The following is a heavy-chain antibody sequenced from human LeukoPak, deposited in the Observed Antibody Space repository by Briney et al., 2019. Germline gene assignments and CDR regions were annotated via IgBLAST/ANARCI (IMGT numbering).Heavy chain of an antibody. D-gene: IGHD6-13*01. J-gene: IGHJ4*02. CDR2: INPSGGST. CDR3: ARARGIAAELYFDY. CDR1: GYTFTNYF. V-gene: IGHV1-46*01. Sequence: ASVKVSCKASGYTFTNYFIHWVRQAPGQGLEWMGIINPSGGSTSYAQKFQGRVTMTGDTSTSILYMELSSLRSEDTAVYYCARARGIAAELYFDYWGQGTLVTVSS.